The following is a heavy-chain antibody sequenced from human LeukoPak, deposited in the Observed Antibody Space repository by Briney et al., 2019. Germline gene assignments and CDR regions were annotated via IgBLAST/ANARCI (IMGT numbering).Heavy chain of an antibody. J-gene: IGHJ4*02. D-gene: IGHD3-16*01. CDR2: IYTDGSA. CDR1: GFTVSAHY. CDR3: ARDRPAGGVGDFDH. V-gene: IGHV3-66*01. Sequence: GGSLRLACAASGFTVSAHYMSWVRQAPGKGLEWVSAIYTDGSAYYAGSVKGRFTISRDNFENTLYLQMNSLRVEDTAVYYCARDRPAGGVGDFDHWGQGTVVTVSS.